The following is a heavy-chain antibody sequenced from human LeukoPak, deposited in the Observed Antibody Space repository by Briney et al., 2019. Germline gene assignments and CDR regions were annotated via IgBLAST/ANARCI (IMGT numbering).Heavy chain of an antibody. CDR3: ARGGSSSWYSDAFDI. Sequence: SETLSLTCAVDGGSFSNYYWSWIRQPPGKGLEWIGEINRNGSTNYNPSLKSRVTISVDTSKNQFSLKLSSVTAADTAVYYCARGGSSSWYSDAFDIWGQGTMVTVSS. CDR2: INRNGST. D-gene: IGHD6-13*01. J-gene: IGHJ3*02. CDR1: GGSFSNYY. V-gene: IGHV4-34*01.